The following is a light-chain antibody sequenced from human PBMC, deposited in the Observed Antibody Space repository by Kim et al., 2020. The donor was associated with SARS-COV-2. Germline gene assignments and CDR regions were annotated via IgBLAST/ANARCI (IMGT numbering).Light chain of an antibody. CDR3: QQADDFPLT. Sequence: ASVGDRVTIPCRASQGIKSWLAWYQQKPGKDPKLLIDAASTLTRGVSSRFSGSGSGTDFTLTISSLQPQDSATYYCQQADDFPLTFGGGTKVDIK. V-gene: IGKV1-12*01. CDR1: QGIKSW. CDR2: AAS. J-gene: IGKJ4*01.